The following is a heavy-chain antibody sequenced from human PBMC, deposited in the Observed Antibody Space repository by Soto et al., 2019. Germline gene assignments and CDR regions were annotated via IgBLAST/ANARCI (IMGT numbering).Heavy chain of an antibody. CDR2: INHSGST. Sequence: SETLSLTCAVYGGSFSGYYWSWIRQPPGKGLEWIGEINHSGSTNYNPSLKSRVTISVDTSKNQFSLNLYSVTAADTAVYYCARGRWLRKSFDYWGQGTLVT. D-gene: IGHD5-12*01. CDR3: ARGRWLRKSFDY. V-gene: IGHV4-34*01. CDR1: GGSFSGYY. J-gene: IGHJ4*02.